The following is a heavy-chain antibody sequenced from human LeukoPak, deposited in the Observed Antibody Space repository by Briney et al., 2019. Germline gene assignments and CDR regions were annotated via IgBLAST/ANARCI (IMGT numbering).Heavy chain of an antibody. V-gene: IGHV4-39*01. CDR1: GGSISSSSDY. CDR2: IYYSGTA. J-gene: IGHJ4*02. CDR3: ARRSNYYFDY. D-gene: IGHD3-10*01. Sequence: SETLSLTCAVSGGSISSSSDYWGWIRQAPGKGLEWIATIYYSGTAYYNPSLKSRVTISVDTSKNQFSLKLTSVTAADTALYYCARRSNYYFDYWGQGTLVTVSS.